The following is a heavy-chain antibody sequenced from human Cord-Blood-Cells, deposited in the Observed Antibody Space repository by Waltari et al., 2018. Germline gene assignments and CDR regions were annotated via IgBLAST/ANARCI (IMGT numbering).Heavy chain of an antibody. D-gene: IGHD2-2*02. CDR3: ATAVQYCSSTSCYTRIFDY. Sequence: QVQLVQSGAEVKKPGASVKVSCKVSGYTLTELSMHWVRLAPGKGLEWMGGFDPEDGETIYAQKFQGRVTMTEDTSTDTAYMELSSLRSEDTAVYYCATAVQYCSSTSCYTRIFDYWGQGTLVTVSS. V-gene: IGHV1-24*01. J-gene: IGHJ4*02. CDR1: GYTLTELS. CDR2: FDPEDGET.